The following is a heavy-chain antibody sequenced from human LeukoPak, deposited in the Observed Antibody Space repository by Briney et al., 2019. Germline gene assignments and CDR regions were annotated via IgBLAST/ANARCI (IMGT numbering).Heavy chain of an antibody. Sequence: GASVKVSCKASGYTFTSYAMHWVRQAPGQRLEWMGWINAGNSNTKYSQKFQGRVTITRDTSASTAYMELSSLRSEDTAVYYCARRGDSGDYGDYADAFDIWGQGTMVTVSS. CDR3: ARRGDSGDYGDYADAFDI. CDR2: INAGNSNT. CDR1: GYTFTSYA. V-gene: IGHV1-3*01. J-gene: IGHJ3*02. D-gene: IGHD4-17*01.